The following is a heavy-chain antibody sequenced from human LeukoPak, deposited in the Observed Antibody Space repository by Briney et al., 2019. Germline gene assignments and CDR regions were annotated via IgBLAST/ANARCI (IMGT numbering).Heavy chain of an antibody. CDR2: IYYSGST. D-gene: IGHD3-10*01. CDR1: GDSISSYY. CDR3: ARVLNPWFGEFAFDY. J-gene: IGHJ4*02. V-gene: IGHV4-59*01. Sequence: SETLSLTCTVSGDSISSYYWSWTRQPPGKRLEWIGYIYYSGSTNYNPSLKSRLTISLDTSKNQFSLKLSSVTAADTAVYYCARVLNPWFGEFAFDYWGQGALVIVSS.